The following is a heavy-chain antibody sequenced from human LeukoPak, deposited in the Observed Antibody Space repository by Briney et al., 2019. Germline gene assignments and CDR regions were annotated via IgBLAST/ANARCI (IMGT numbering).Heavy chain of an antibody. D-gene: IGHD3-22*01. CDR1: GFTFSSYG. J-gene: IGHJ3*02. CDR3: AKGTYYYDSSGEDAFDI. Sequence: GGSLRLSCAASGFTFSSYGMHWVRQAPGKGLEWVAVISYDGSNKYYADSVKGRFTISRDNSKNTLYLQMSSLRAEDTAVYYCAKGTYYYDSSGEDAFDIWGQGTMVTVSS. CDR2: ISYDGSNK. V-gene: IGHV3-30*18.